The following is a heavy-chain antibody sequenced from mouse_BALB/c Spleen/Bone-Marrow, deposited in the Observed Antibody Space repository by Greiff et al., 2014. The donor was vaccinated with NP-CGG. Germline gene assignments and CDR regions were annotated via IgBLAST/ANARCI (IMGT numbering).Heavy chain of an antibody. CDR1: GYTFTSYY. V-gene: IGHV1S81*02. CDR2: INPSNGGT. CDR3: TRRLLYYAMDY. J-gene: IGHJ4*01. Sequence: QLQLQQSGAELVKPGASVKLSCKASGYTFTSYYMYWVKQRPGQGLEWIGEINPSNGGTNFNEKFKSKATLTVDKSSSTAYMQLSSLTSEDSAVYYCTRRLLYYAMDYWGQGTSVTVSS. D-gene: IGHD2-13*01.